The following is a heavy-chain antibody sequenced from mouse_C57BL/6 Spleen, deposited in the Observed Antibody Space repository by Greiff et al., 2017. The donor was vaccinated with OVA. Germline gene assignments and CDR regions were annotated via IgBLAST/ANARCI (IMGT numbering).Heavy chain of an antibody. CDR3: ARWGMSHYYGSSYWYFDV. J-gene: IGHJ1*03. CDR2: INPNNGGT. D-gene: IGHD1-1*01. Sequence: EVKLQQSGPELVKPGASVKISCKASGYTFTDYYMNWVQQSHGKSLEWIGDINPNNGGTSYNQKFKGKATLTLDKSSSTAYMELRSLTSEDSAVYYCARWGMSHYYGSSYWYFDVWGTGTTVTVSS. V-gene: IGHV1-26*01. CDR1: GYTFTDYY.